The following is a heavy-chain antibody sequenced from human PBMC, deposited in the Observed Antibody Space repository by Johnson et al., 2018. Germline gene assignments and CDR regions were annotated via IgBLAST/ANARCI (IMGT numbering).Heavy chain of an antibody. V-gene: IGHV3-23*01. CDR1: GFTFSIYT. Sequence: VQLQESGGGLVQPGGSLRLSCAASGFTFSIYTMSWVRQAPGKGLEWVSGIRGGGGVTYYADSVKGRFTISRDKSKSPLYLQMNSLSAEDTAVYYWAKAFWGVRGYDPFHYYDMDVWGQGTTVTVSS. CDR2: IRGGGGVT. J-gene: IGHJ6*02. D-gene: IGHD3-16*01. CDR3: AKAFWGVRGYDPFHYYDMDV.